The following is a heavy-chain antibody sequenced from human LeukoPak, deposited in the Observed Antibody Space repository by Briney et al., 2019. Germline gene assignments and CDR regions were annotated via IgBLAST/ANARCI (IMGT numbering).Heavy chain of an antibody. J-gene: IGHJ6*03. V-gene: IGHV3-7*01. Sequence: GGSLRLSCAASGFTFSSYWMSWVRQAPGKGLEWVANIKQDGSEKYYVDSVKGRFIISRDNAKNSLYLQMNSLRAEDTAVYYCARELRDYYYYMDVWGKGTTVTVSS. CDR3: ARELRDYYYYMDV. CDR2: IKQDGSEK. CDR1: GFTFSSYW.